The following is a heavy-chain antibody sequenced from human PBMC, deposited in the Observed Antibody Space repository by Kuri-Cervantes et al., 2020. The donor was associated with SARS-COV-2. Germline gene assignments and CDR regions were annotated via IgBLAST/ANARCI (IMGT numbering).Heavy chain of an antibody. J-gene: IGHJ5*02. Sequence: GGSLRLSCAASGFTFSDYYMSWIRQAPGKGLEWVSYISSSGSTIYYADSVKGRFTISRDDSKSIAYLQMNSLKTEDTAVYYCTRDDFWSGYYTSWGQGTLVTVSS. CDR2: ISSSGSTI. V-gene: IGHV3-11*01. CDR3: TRDDFWSGYYTS. CDR1: GFTFSDYY. D-gene: IGHD3-3*01.